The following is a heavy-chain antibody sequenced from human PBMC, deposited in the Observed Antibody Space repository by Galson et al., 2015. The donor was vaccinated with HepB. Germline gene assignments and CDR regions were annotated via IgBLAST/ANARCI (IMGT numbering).Heavy chain of an antibody. CDR2: ISYDGSNK. V-gene: IGHV3-30*18. J-gene: IGHJ3*02. Sequence: HWVRQAPGKGLEWVAVISYDGSNKYYADSVKGRFTISRDNSKNTLYLQMNSLRAEDTAVYYCAKDRIAAALYDAFDIWGQGTMVTVSS. D-gene: IGHD6-13*01. CDR3: AKDRIAAALYDAFDI.